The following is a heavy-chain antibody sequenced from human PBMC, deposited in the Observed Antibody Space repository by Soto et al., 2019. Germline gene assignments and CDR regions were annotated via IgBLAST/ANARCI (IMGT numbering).Heavy chain of an antibody. CDR2: IIPIFGTA. CDR3: ARDRPPNMAFAI. V-gene: IGHV1-69*13. Sequence: ASVKVSCKASGGTFSSYAISWVRQAPGQGLEWMGGIIPIFGTANYAQKFQGRVTITADESTSTAYMELSSLRSEDTAVYYCARDRPPNMAFAIWGQGTMVTVSS. J-gene: IGHJ3*02. CDR1: GGTFSSYA.